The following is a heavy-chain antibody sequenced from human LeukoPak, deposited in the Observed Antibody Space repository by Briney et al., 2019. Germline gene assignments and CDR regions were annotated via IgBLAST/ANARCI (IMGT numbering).Heavy chain of an antibody. D-gene: IGHD5-18*01. CDR1: GFTFSSYA. J-gene: IGHJ4*02. CDR2: ISGSGGST. Sequence: GGSLRLSCAASGFTFSSYAMSWVRQAPGKGLEWVSAISGSGGSTYYADSVKGRFTISRDNSKNTLYMQMNSLRAEDTAVYYCAKDLVDTAMVATFDYWGQGTLVTVSS. V-gene: IGHV3-23*01. CDR3: AKDLVDTAMVATFDY.